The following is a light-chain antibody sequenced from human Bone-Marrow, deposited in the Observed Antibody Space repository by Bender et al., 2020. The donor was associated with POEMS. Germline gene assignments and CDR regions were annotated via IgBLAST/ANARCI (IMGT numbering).Light chain of an antibody. Sequence: SYELTQPPSLSMSPGQTARVTCSGDRLGDKYASWYQQKPGQSPVLVIYQDTKRPSGIPERFSGSKSGNTATLTISGTQSMDEADYFCQAWDRSTVVFGGGTKLTV. CDR3: QAWDRSTVV. J-gene: IGLJ2*01. CDR2: QDT. V-gene: IGLV3-1*01. CDR1: RLGDKY.